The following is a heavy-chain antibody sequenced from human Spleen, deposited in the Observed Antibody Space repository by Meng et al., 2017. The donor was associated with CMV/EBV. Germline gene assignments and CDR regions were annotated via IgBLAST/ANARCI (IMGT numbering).Heavy chain of an antibody. CDR1: GFTFTGHY. V-gene: IGHV1-2*02. CDR3: ARSGDTEEFDY. Sequence: ASVKVSCKASGFTFTGHYLNWVRQAPGQGLEWMGWINPDSGDTNYAQKFRGRVTMTRDTFISTAYMELRRLTSDETAVYYCARSGDTEEFDYWGQGTVVTVSS. CDR2: INPDSGDT. J-gene: IGHJ4*02. D-gene: IGHD5-18*01.